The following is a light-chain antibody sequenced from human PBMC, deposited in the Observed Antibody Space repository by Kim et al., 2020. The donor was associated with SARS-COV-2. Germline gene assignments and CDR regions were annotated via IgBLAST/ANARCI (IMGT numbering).Light chain of an antibody. CDR2: YTN. CDR1: TGPVTSGYY. V-gene: IGLV7-43*01. CDR3: LVYSGGIPV. J-gene: IGLJ3*02. Sequence: VTRPFSSSTGPVTSGYYPNWLPQKPGQAPRSLFYYTNNRHSWTPARSSGSLLGGKAALTLSDVQPEDEADYYCLVYSGGIPVFGGGTRLTVL.